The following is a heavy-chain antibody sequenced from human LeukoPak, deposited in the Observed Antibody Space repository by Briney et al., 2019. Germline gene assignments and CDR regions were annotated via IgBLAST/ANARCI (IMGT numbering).Heavy chain of an antibody. J-gene: IGHJ4*02. V-gene: IGHV4-4*07. Sequence: SETLSLTRTVSGGSISAYYWSWIRQPAGKGLEWLGRIYSSGDTNYDPSLKSRVTMSVDTSKNQFSLKLSSVTAADTAVYYCARGSDIPGTTSIFDSWGQGTLVTVSS. CDR2: IYSSGDT. CDR1: GGSISAYY. CDR3: ARGSDIPGTTSIFDS. D-gene: IGHD1-20*01.